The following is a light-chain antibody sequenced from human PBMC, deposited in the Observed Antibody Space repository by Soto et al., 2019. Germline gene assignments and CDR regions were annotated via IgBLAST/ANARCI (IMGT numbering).Light chain of an antibody. CDR3: QQSSSTPPCT. CDR2: AAS. V-gene: IGKV1-39*01. Sequence: IQMTQSPSSLSASVVDRVTITCRASQSINNYLNWYQQKPGKAPKLLIYAASSLQSGVPSRFSGSGSGTDFTLTISSLQPEDFATYYCQQSSSTPPCTLGQGTKVDIK. J-gene: IGKJ1*01. CDR1: QSINNY.